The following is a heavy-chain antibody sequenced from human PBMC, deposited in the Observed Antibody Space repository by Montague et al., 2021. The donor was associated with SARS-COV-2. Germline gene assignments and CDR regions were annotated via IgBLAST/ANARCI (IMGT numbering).Heavy chain of an antibody. D-gene: IGHD4-17*01. CDR3: AVAWGYGDYSGGHVAP. CDR2: IYNSNNT. J-gene: IGHJ5*02. V-gene: IGHV4-39*07. CDR1: DGSLNTTICY. Sequence: SETRSLTCTVSDGSLNTTICYWTWIRQRPGQGLVWVGSIYNSNNTYYNPSLQSPIPMSVDTSKNPFSLKLGSVTAADAAVYDCAVAWGYGDYSGGHVAPWGQGTLVTVSS.